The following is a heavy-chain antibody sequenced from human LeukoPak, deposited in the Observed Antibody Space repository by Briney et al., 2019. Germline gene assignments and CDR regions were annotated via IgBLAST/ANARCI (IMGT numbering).Heavy chain of an antibody. CDR2: ISGSGGST. D-gene: IGHD5-18*01. CDR3: AKEGPIQLWSTRDAFDI. J-gene: IGHJ3*02. Sequence: PGGSLRLSCAASGFTFSSYAMSWVRQAPGKGLEWVSAISGSGGSTYYADSVKGRFTISRDNSKNTLYLQMNSLRAEDTAVYYCAKEGPIQLWSTRDAFDIWGQGTMVTVSS. CDR1: GFTFSSYA. V-gene: IGHV3-23*01.